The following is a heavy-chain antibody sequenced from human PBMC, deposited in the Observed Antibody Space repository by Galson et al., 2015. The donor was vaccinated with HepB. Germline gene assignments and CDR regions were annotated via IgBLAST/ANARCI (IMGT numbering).Heavy chain of an antibody. CDR2: INHSGST. V-gene: IGHV4-34*01. D-gene: IGHD5-18*01. Sequence: LSLTCAVYGGSFRGYYWSWIRQPPGKGLEWIGEINHSGSTNYNPSLKSRVTISVDTSKNQFSLKLSSVTAADTAVYYCARGGDTAMVWGPHCAFDIWGQGTMVTVSS. CDR3: ARGGDTAMVWGPHCAFDI. J-gene: IGHJ3*02. CDR1: GGSFRGYY.